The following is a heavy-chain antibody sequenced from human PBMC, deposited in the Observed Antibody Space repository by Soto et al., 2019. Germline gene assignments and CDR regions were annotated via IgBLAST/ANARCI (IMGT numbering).Heavy chain of an antibody. CDR3: ARGVSQWETRPTEFDY. D-gene: IGHD1-26*01. CDR1: GFSFGGYA. Sequence: EVHPVESGGGLVQPGRSLRLSCTASGFSFGGYALTWVRQAPGKGLEWVGFIRGKAYSRTTEYAASVRGRFTISRDDSKGVTYLEMNSLKTEDTAVYYCARGVSQWETRPTEFDYWGQGTLVTVTS. CDR2: IRGKAYSRTT. J-gene: IGHJ4*02. V-gene: IGHV3-49*04.